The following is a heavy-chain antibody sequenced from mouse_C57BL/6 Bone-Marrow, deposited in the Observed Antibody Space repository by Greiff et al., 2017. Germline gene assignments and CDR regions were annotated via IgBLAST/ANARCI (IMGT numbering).Heavy chain of an antibody. V-gene: IGHV1-52*01. CDR2: IDPSGSET. D-gene: IGHD1-1*01. CDR3: ASTKVGPCWYFDV. J-gene: IGHJ1*03. Sequence: QVQLQQPGAELVRPGSSVKLSCKASGYTFTSYWMHWVKQRPIQGLEWIGNIDPSGSETHYNQKFKDKATLTVDKSSSTAYMQLSSLTSEDSAVYYCASTKVGPCWYFDVWGTGTTVTVSS. CDR1: GYTFTSYW.